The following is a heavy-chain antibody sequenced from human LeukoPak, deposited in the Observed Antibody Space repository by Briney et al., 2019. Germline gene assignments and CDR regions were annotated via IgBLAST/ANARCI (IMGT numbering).Heavy chain of an antibody. Sequence: SVKVSCKASGGTFSSYAISWVRQAPGQGLEWMGGIIPIFGTANYAQKFQGRVTITADESTSTAYMELSSLRSEDAAVYYCALTEYSSSFHWFDPWGQGTLVTVSS. CDR3: ALTEYSSSFHWFDP. D-gene: IGHD6-6*01. CDR1: GGTFSSYA. J-gene: IGHJ5*02. V-gene: IGHV1-69*01. CDR2: IIPIFGTA.